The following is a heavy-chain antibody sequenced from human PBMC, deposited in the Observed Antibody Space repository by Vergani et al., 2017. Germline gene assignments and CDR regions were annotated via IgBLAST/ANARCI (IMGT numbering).Heavy chain of an antibody. V-gene: IGHV3-30*18. Sequence: QVQLVESGGGVVQPGRSLRLSCAASGFTFSSYGMHWVRQAPGKGLEWVSVISYDGSNKYYADYVKGRFTISRDNSKNTLYLQMNSLRAEDTAVYYCAKLGGAPDYWGQGTLVTVSS. CDR2: ISYDGSNK. D-gene: IGHD1-26*01. CDR3: AKLGGAPDY. CDR1: GFTFSSYG. J-gene: IGHJ4*02.